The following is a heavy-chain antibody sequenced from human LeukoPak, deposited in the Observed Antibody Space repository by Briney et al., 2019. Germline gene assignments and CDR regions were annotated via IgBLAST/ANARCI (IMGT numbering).Heavy chain of an antibody. CDR1: GYTFTSYG. Sequence: ASVKVSCKASGYTFTSYGISWVRQAPGQGLEWMGWMNPNSGNTGYAQKFQGRVTMTRNTSISTAYMELSSLRSEATAVYYCARGPMMNYDFWSGYSSLDYWGQGTLVTVSS. D-gene: IGHD3-3*01. J-gene: IGHJ4*02. CDR2: MNPNSGNT. CDR3: ARGPMMNYDFWSGYSSLDY. V-gene: IGHV1-8*02.